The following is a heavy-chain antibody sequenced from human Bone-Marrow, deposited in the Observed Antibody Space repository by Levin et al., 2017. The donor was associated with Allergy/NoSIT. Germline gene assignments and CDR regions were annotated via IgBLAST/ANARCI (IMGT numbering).Heavy chain of an antibody. CDR2: IAYDGSDK. CDR3: ATDHGDSEGLNLYGMDV. D-gene: IGHD4-17*01. V-gene: IGHV3-30-3*01. J-gene: IGHJ6*02. Sequence: QHGESLKISCSASGFTFSYFAMHWIRQAPGKGLEWVAVIAYDGSDKDYADSVKGRFTISRDNSKNTVWLQMNNLRGEDTAVYYCATDHGDSEGLNLYGMDVWGQGTTVTVSS. CDR1: GFTFSYFA.